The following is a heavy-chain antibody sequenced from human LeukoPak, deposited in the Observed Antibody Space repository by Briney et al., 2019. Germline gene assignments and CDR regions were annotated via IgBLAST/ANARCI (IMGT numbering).Heavy chain of an antibody. CDR2: IRYDGSNK. D-gene: IGHD6-19*01. CDR1: GFTFSSYG. V-gene: IGHV3-30*02. J-gene: IGHJ4*02. CDR3: AKDHPPLIAVAGTIVD. Sequence: PGRSLRLSCAASGFTFSSYGMHWVRQAPGKGLEWVAFIRYDGSNKYYADSVKGRFTISRDNSKNTLYLQMNSLRAEDTAVYYCAKDHPPLIAVAGTIVDWGQGTPVTVSS.